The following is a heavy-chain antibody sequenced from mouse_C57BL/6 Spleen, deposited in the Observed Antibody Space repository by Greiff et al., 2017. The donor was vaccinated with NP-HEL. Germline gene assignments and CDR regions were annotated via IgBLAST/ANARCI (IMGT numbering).Heavy chain of an antibody. D-gene: IGHD1-1*01. CDR2: IYPGSGNT. CDR3: ARWGTTVVATEGFDY. Sequence: QVQLQQSGPELVKPGASVKISCKASGYSFTSYYIHWVKQRPGQGLEWIGWIYPGSGNTKYNEKFKGKATLTADTSSSTAYMQLSSLTSEDSAVYYCARWGTTVVATEGFDYWGQGTTLTVSS. V-gene: IGHV1-66*01. CDR1: GYSFTSYY. J-gene: IGHJ2*01.